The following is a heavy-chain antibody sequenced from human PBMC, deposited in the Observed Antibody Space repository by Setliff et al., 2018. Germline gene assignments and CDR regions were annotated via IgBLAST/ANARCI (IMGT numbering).Heavy chain of an antibody. CDR3: ARGGMAAAGRKGVFEY. V-gene: IGHV1-46*01. J-gene: IGHJ4*02. D-gene: IGHD6-13*01. CDR2: IHTGGGSA. Sequence: ASVKVSCKASGYSFTGYYMHWVRQAPGQGLEWMGIIHTGGGSASYAQKFQGRVTMTSDTSTSTVYMEVNSVTFDDTAIYYCARGGMAAAGRKGVFEYWGQGTVVTVSS. CDR1: GYSFTGYY.